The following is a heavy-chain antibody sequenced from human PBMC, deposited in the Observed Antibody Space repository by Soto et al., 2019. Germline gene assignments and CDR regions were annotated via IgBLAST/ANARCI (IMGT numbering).Heavy chain of an antibody. CDR1: GFTFSSYG. J-gene: IGHJ4*02. CDR3: ARTHGGYSGYGELDY. V-gene: IGHV3-33*01. CDR2: IWYDGSNK. Sequence: GGSLRLSCAASGFTFSSYGMHWVRQAPGKGLEWVAVIWYDGSNKYYADSVKGRFTISRDNSKNTLYLQMNSLRAEDTAVYYCARTHGGYSGYGELDYWGQGTLVTVSS. D-gene: IGHD5-12*01.